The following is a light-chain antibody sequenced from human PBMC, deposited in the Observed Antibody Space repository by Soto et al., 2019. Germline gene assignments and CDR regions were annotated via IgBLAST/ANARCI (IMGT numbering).Light chain of an antibody. J-gene: IGKJ1*01. CDR1: QSVSSSY. Sequence: ELVLTQSPGTLSLSAGERATLSCRGSQSVSSSYLGWYQQKTGQAPRLLIYGASRRATGIPDRFTGSGSGSDLNLTISRLEPEDFAVYYCQQYGTSPWTCGQGTKVDIK. V-gene: IGKV3-20*01. CDR2: GAS. CDR3: QQYGTSPWT.